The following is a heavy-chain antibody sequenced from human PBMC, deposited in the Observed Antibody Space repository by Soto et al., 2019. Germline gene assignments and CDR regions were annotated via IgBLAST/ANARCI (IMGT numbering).Heavy chain of an antibody. CDR1: GFTFSSYA. D-gene: IGHD3-22*01. J-gene: IGHJ4*02. Sequence: EVQLLESGGGLVQPGGSLRLSCAASGFTFSSYAMSWVRQAPGKGLEWVSAISGSGGSTYYAASVKGRFTISRDYSKNTLYLQLSSLSVEDTAVYYCAKCYCDTSGYYTPLDYWGQGTLVTVSS. CDR3: AKCYCDTSGYYTPLDY. V-gene: IGHV3-23*01. CDR2: ISGSGGST.